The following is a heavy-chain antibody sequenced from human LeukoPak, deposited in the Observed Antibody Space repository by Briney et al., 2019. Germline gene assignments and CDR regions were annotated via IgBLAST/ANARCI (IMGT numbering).Heavy chain of an antibody. Sequence: GASVKVSCKASGFTFTNSAVQWVRQARGQRLEWIGWIVVGSGNTNYAQKFQERVTITRDMSTSTAYMELSSLRSEGTAVYYCAADRPSAYCGGDCLDYWGQGTLVTVSS. CDR2: IVVGSGNT. J-gene: IGHJ4*02. D-gene: IGHD2-21*02. V-gene: IGHV1-58*01. CDR3: AADRPSAYCGGDCLDY. CDR1: GFTFTNSA.